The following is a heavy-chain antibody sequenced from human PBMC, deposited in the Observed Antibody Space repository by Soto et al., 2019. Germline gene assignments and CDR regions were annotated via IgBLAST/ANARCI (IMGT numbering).Heavy chain of an antibody. CDR2: INPNNGGT. D-gene: IGHD1-26*01. CDR1: GYTFTGYY. J-gene: IGHJ4*02. V-gene: IGHV1-2*02. Sequence: ASVKVSCKASGYTFTGYYIHWVRHIPGQGLEWMGWINPNNGGTNYVQKFQGRVTMTRDTSISTAYMELRRLTSDDTAVYYCARDLPIVGTTTWDYWGQGTLVTVSS. CDR3: ARDLPIVGTTTWDY.